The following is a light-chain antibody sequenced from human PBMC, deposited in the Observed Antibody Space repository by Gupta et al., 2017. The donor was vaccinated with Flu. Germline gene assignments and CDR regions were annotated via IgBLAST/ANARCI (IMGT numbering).Light chain of an antibody. V-gene: IGKV3-20*01. Sequence: EIVLTQSPGTLSLSPGERATLSCRASQSVSSSYLAWYQQKPGQAPRLLIYGASSRATGIPDRFSDSGSGTDFTLTISRLEPEDFAVYYCQQYGISPSLTFGGGTKVEIK. J-gene: IGKJ4*01. CDR3: QQYGISPSLT. CDR1: QSVSSSY. CDR2: GAS.